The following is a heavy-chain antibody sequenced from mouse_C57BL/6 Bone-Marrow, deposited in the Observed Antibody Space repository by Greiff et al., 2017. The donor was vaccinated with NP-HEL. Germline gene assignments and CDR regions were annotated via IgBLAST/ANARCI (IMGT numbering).Heavy chain of an antibody. J-gene: IGHJ4*01. D-gene: IGHD1-1*01. Sequence: EVQLQESGGGLVQPGGSLKLSCAASGFTFSDYYMYWVRQTPEKRLEWVAYISNGGGSTYYPDTVKGRFTISRDNAKNTLYLQMSRLKSEDTAMYYCARPLLLRLYAMDYWGQGTSVTVSS. CDR1: GFTFSDYY. CDR3: ARPLLLRLYAMDY. CDR2: ISNGGGST. V-gene: IGHV5-12*01.